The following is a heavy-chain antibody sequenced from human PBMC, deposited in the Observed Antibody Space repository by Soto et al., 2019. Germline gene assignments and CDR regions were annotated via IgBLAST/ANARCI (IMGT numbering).Heavy chain of an antibody. D-gene: IGHD3-16*01. CDR3: AEGGGAYDT. CDR1: GGAFSSSS. V-gene: IGHV1-69*01. CDR2: IIPMFGTT. Sequence: QVQLVQSGAEVRKPGSSVKVSCKASGGAFSSSSINWVRQAPGQGLEWMGGIIPMFGTTNYAQKLQGRVTLTADESTSTAYMEMTVLRSEDTAVYYCAEGGGAYDTWGQGTLVTIST. J-gene: IGHJ5*02.